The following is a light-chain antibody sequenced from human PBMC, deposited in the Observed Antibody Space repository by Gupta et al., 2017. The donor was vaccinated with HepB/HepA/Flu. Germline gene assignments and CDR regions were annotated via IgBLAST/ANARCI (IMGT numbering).Light chain of an antibody. J-gene: IGLJ2*01. CDR1: SSDVGGYNY. Sequence: QSALTQPRSVSGSPGQPVTTSCTGTSSDVGGYNYVSWYQQHPGKAPKFMIYDVTKRPAGVPDRFSGSKSGNTASLTISGLQAEDEANYHCCSYAGSHSWVFGGGTKVTVL. CDR2: DVT. V-gene: IGLV2-11*01. CDR3: CSYAGSHSWV.